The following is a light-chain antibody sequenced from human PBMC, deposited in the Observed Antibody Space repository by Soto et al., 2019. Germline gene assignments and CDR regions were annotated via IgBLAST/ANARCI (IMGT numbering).Light chain of an antibody. J-gene: IGKJ5*01. V-gene: IGKV3-11*01. CDR2: DAS. Sequence: EIVLTQSPATLSLSPGERATLSCSASQSVSSYLAWYQQKPGQAPRLLIYDASNRATGIPARFSGSGSGTDCTLSISSLEPEDVAVYYCQQHSNWPITFGQGTRLVSK. CDR3: QQHSNWPIT. CDR1: QSVSSY.